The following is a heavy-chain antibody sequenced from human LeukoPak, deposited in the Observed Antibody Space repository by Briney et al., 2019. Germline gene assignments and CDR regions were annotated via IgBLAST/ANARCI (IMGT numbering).Heavy chain of an antibody. CDR2: ISAYNGNT. V-gene: IGHV1-18*04. CDR3: ASSLGYCSGGSCSQAFDY. Sequence: GASVKVSCKASGYTFTSYYMHWVRQAPGQGLEWMGWISAYNGNTNYAQKLQGRVTMTTDTSTSTAYMELRSLRSDDTAVYYCASSLGYCSGGSCSQAFDYWGQGTLVTVSS. D-gene: IGHD2-15*01. CDR1: GYTFTSYY. J-gene: IGHJ4*02.